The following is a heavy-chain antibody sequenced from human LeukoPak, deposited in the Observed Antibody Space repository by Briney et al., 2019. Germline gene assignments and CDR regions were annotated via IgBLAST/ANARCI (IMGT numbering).Heavy chain of an antibody. Sequence: GRSLRLSCAASGFTFSSYGMHWVRQAPGKGLAGVAVIWYDGSNKYYADSVNGRFTISRDNSKDQLYLQMNSQTAEDLAVYYFARDISYYYDSPVYWGQGTLVTVSS. CDR3: ARDISYYYDSPVY. CDR1: GFTFSSYG. CDR2: IWYDGSNK. D-gene: IGHD3-22*01. J-gene: IGHJ4*02. V-gene: IGHV3-33*01.